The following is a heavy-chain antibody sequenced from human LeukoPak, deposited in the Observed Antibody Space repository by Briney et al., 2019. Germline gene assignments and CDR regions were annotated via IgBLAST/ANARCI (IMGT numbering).Heavy chain of an antibody. CDR3: ARGGSYLSAFDL. J-gene: IGHJ3*01. Sequence: GGSLRLSCAASGFTFSSYAMSWVRQAPGKGLEWVSAISGSGGSTYYADSVKGRFTISRDNSKNTLYLQMNSLRAEDTAVYYCARGGSYLSAFDLWGQGTMVTVSS. V-gene: IGHV3-23*01. CDR1: GFTFSSYA. CDR2: ISGSGGST. D-gene: IGHD1-26*01.